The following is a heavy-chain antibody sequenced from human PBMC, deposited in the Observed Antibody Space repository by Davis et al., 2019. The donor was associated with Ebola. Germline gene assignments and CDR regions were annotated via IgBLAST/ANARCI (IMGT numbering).Heavy chain of an antibody. D-gene: IGHD2-2*02. Sequence: PGESLKISCAASGFTFSSYVMHWVRRAPGKGLEWVALISSDGSNEYYADSVKGRFTISRDNSKNTLYLQMNSLSAEDTAIYYCARDRVPSAIRSCHSWGQGTLVTVSS. CDR1: GFTFSSYV. J-gene: IGHJ4*02. CDR2: ISSDGSNE. CDR3: ARDRVPSAIRSCHS. V-gene: IGHV3-30-3*01.